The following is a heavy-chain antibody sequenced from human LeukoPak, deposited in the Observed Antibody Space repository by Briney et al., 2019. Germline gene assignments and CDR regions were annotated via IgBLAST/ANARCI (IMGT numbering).Heavy chain of an antibody. D-gene: IGHD6-6*01. V-gene: IGHV3-30-3*01. Sequence: GGSLRLSCAASGFTFSSYAMHWVRQAPGKGLEWVAVISYDGSNKYYADSVKGRLTISRDNSKNTLYLQMNSLRAEDTAVYYCARDPARIAARPFDYWGQGTLVTVSS. CDR2: ISYDGSNK. J-gene: IGHJ4*02. CDR1: GFTFSSYA. CDR3: ARDPARIAARPFDY.